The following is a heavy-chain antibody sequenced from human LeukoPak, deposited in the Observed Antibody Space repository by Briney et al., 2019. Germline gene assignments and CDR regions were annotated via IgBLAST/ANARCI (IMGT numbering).Heavy chain of an antibody. V-gene: IGHV4-59*01. J-gene: IGHJ4*02. CDR1: GGAITNYY. Sequence: PSETLSLTCGVSGGAITNYYWNWIRQAPGKGLEWLGYIYYTGSTTYNPSLKSRVTISVDTSKNQFSLKLSSVTAADTAVYYCARATYYYGSGSSYYFDYWGQGTLVTVSS. CDR2: IYYTGST. CDR3: ARATYYYGSGSSYYFDY. D-gene: IGHD3-10*01.